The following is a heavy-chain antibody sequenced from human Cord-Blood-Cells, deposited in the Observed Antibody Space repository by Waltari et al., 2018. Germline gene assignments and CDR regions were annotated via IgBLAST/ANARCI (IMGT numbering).Heavy chain of an antibody. J-gene: IGHJ5*02. Sequence: EVQLVESGGGLVQPGGSLRLSCAAFGFTFSSSWLSRVRQAPGKGLEWVANIKQDGSEKYYVDSVKGRFTISRDNAKNSLYLQMNSLRAEDTAVYYCARWVGNWFDPWGQGTLVTVSS. CDR3: ARWVGNWFDP. CDR1: GFTFSSSW. CDR2: IKQDGSEK. V-gene: IGHV3-7*01.